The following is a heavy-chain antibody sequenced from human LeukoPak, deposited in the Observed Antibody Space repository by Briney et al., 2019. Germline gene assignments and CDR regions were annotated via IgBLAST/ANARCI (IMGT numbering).Heavy chain of an antibody. J-gene: IGHJ3*02. Sequence: GESLKISCKGVGYRFTSYWIGWVRQMPGKGLEWMGIIYPADSDTRYSPSFQGQVTISADKSISTAYLQWSSLKASDTAMYYCARHTGSHCSGGSCYLQAFDIWGHGTMVTVSS. D-gene: IGHD2-15*01. CDR2: IYPADSDT. CDR1: GYRFTSYW. V-gene: IGHV5-51*01. CDR3: ARHTGSHCSGGSCYLQAFDI.